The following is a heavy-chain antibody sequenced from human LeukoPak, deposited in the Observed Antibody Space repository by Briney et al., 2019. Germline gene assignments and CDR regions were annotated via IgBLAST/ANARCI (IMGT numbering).Heavy chain of an antibody. Sequence: GGSLRLSCAASRFTFNNYGMHWVRQAPGKGLEWLAFIRYDGSDKYYADSVKGRFTISRDNSKNTLYLQMISLRAEDTAVYYCTRRVGALYYFDYWGQGTLVTVSS. CDR2: IRYDGSDK. CDR1: RFTFNNYG. D-gene: IGHD1-26*01. V-gene: IGHV3-30*02. J-gene: IGHJ4*02. CDR3: TRRVGALYYFDY.